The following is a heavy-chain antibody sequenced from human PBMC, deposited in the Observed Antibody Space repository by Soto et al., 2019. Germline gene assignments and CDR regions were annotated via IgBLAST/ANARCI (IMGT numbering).Heavy chain of an antibody. J-gene: IGHJ2*01. CDR3: QAEDGIRDVRSVSAFLLNRSSDL. D-gene: IGHD3-10*02. Sequence: PGKGLDWIGYIYYSGSTYYNPSLKSRVTISVDTSKNQFSLKLSAVTAADTAFFFFQAEDGIRDVRSVSAFLLNRSSDL. CDR2: IYYSGST. V-gene: IGHV4-30-4*06.